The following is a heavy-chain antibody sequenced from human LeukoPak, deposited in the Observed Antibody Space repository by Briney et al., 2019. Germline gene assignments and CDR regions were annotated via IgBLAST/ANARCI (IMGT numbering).Heavy chain of an antibody. CDR2: ISSSSSTI. V-gene: IGHV3-48*01. J-gene: IGHJ6*03. CDR3: ARAPYYDFWSGPLTCYMDV. D-gene: IGHD3-3*01. Sequence: GGSLKLSCAASGFTFSSYSMNWVRQAPGKGLEWVSYISSSSSTIYYADSVKGRFTISRDNAKNSLYLQMNSLRAEDTAVYYCARAPYYDFWSGPLTCYMDVWGKGTTVTVSS. CDR1: GFTFSSYS.